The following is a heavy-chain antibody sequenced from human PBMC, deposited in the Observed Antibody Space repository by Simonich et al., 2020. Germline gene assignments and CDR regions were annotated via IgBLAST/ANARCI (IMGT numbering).Heavy chain of an antibody. J-gene: IGHJ3*02. D-gene: IGHD6-13*01. CDR3: ARHAGFAFDI. CDR2: IYYRGST. V-gene: IGHV4-39*01. Sequence: QLQLQESGPGLVKPSETLSLTCTVSGGSISSSSYYWGWIRQPPGKGLEWIGSIYYRGSTSNNPSLKGRVTISVDTSKNQFSLKLSSVTAADTAVYYCARHAGFAFDIWGQGTMVTVSS. CDR1: GGSISSSSYY.